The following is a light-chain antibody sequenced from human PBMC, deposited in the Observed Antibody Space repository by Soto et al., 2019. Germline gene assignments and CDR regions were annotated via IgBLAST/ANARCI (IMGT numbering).Light chain of an antibody. CDR2: AAS. J-gene: IGKJ1*01. CDR1: QSISSY. Sequence: DIQMTQSPSSLSASVGDRVTITCRASQSISSYLNWYQQKPGKAPKLLIYAASSLQSGVPSRFSGSGSETDFNLTISSLQPEDFATYYCQQSYSTPRTFGQGTKVEIK. V-gene: IGKV1-39*01. CDR3: QQSYSTPRT.